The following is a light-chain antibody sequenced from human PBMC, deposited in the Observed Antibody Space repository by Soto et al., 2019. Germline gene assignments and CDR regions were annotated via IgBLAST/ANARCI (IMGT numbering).Light chain of an antibody. CDR2: GAS. V-gene: IGKV3-20*01. CDR1: QSVSSSY. CDR3: QQYHYWWT. J-gene: IGKJ1*01. Sequence: EIVLTQSPGTLSLSPGEISTLSCRASQSVSSSYLAWYQQKPGQAPRLLIYGASSRATGIPDRLSGSGSGTEFTLPISSMKSEDFAVYYCQQYHYWWTFGQGTKVDIK.